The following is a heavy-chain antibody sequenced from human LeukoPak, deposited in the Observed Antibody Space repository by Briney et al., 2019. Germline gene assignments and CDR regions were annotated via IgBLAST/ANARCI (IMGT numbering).Heavy chain of an antibody. V-gene: IGHV3-23*01. CDR3: AKNAPTIWPPYYYDSSGYSPNAFDI. CDR1: GFTFSNYA. Sequence: QSGGSLRLSCAASGFTFSNYAMRWVRQAPGKGLEWVSGISGSGDSTYYADSVKGRFTISRDNSKNTLYLQMNSLRAEDAAVYYCAKNAPTIWPPYYYDSSGYSPNAFDIWGQGTMVTVSS. CDR2: ISGSGDST. J-gene: IGHJ3*02. D-gene: IGHD3-22*01.